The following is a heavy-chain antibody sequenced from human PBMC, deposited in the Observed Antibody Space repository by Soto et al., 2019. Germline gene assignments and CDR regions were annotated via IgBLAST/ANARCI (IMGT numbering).Heavy chain of an antibody. J-gene: IGHJ4*02. CDR3: ARGSRKIVATIRSYYFDY. CDR2: MNPNSGNT. V-gene: IGHV1-8*01. D-gene: IGHD5-12*01. Sequence: ASVKVSCKASGYTFTSYDINWVRQATGQGLEWMGWMNPNSGNTGYAQKLQGRVTMTRNTSISTAYMELSSLRSEDTAVYYCARGSRKIVATIRSYYFDYWGQGTLVTVSS. CDR1: GYTFTSYD.